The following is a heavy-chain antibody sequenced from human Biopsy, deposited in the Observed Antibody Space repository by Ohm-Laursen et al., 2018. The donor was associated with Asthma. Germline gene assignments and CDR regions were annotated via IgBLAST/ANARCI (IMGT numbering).Heavy chain of an antibody. J-gene: IGHJ4*02. CDR2: INSVFGTP. V-gene: IGHV1-69*01. Sequence: SSVKVSCKALGGTFNTYVIGWARQAPGQGLEWMGGINSVFGTPTYPQKFQDRVTITADDSTSTVYMELSSLRSEDTAVYYCARKAGSCISRTCYSLDFRGQGTLVTVSS. CDR1: GGTFNTYV. CDR3: ARKAGSCISRTCYSLDF. D-gene: IGHD2-2*01.